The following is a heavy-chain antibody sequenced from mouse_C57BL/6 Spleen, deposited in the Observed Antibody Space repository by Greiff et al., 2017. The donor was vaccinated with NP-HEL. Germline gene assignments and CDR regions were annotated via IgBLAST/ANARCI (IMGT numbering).Heavy chain of an antibody. J-gene: IGHJ2*01. CDR1: GYAFTNYL. CDR2: INPGSGGT. V-gene: IGHV1-54*01. Sequence: VQLQQSGAELVRPGTSVKVSCKASGYAFTNYLIEWVKQRPGQGLEWIGVINPGSGGTNYNEKFKGKATLTADKSSSTAYMQLSSLTSEDSAVYFCARYYGNYVDYWGQGTTLTVSS. CDR3: ARYYGNYVDY. D-gene: IGHD2-1*01.